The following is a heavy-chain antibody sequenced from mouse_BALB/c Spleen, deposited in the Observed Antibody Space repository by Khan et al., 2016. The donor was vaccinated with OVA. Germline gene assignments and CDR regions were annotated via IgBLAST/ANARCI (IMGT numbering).Heavy chain of an antibody. CDR3: ARRNYFGYTFAY. CDR1: GYTFTDYY. Sequence: QVQLQQSGAELARPGASVKLSCKASGYTFTDYYINWVKQRTGQGLEWIGEIYPGSGDTYYNEKFKDKDTLTADKSSTTAYMQLSSLPSEDSAVSFGARRNYFGYTFAYWGQGTLVTVSA. D-gene: IGHD1-2*01. CDR2: IYPGSGDT. J-gene: IGHJ3*01. V-gene: IGHV1-77*01.